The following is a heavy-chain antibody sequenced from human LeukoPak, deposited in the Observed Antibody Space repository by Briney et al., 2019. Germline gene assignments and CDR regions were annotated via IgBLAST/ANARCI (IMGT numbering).Heavy chain of an antibody. CDR2: IYYSGST. V-gene: IGHV4-30-4*01. CDR3: ARDYYYDSSGYYGRWFDP. J-gene: IGHJ5*02. Sequence: SETLSLTCTVSGASISSYYWSWIRQPPGKGLEWIGYIYYSGSTYYNPSLKSRVTISVDTSKNQFSLKLSSVTAADTAVYYCARDYYYDSSGYYGRWFDPWGQGTLVTVSS. D-gene: IGHD3-22*01. CDR1: GASISSYY.